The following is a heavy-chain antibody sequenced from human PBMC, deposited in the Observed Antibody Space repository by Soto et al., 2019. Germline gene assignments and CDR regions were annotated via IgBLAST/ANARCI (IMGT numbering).Heavy chain of an antibody. Sequence: EVQLVQSGAEVKKPGESLKISCKASGYIFTRYWIGWVRQMPGKGLEWMGIIYPGDSDTQYSPSFQGQVTISADRSINTAYLQWSSLKASDTAIYYCARATTAYYFDYWDQGTLVTVSS. CDR3: ARATTAYYFDY. CDR2: IYPGDSDT. D-gene: IGHD4-17*01. J-gene: IGHJ4*02. CDR1: GYIFTRYW. V-gene: IGHV5-51*01.